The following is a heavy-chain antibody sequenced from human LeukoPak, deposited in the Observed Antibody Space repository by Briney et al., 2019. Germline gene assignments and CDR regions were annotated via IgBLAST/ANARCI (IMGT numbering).Heavy chain of an antibody. CDR3: ARDPLYDSSGS. CDR2: IIPIFGTA. Sequence: SVKVSCTASGYTFTSYYMHWVRQAPGQGLEWMGGIIPIFGTANYAQKFQGRVTITADESTSTAYMELSSLRSEDTAVYYCARDPLYDSSGSWGQGTLVTVSS. CDR1: GYTFTSYY. V-gene: IGHV1-69*13. D-gene: IGHD3-22*01. J-gene: IGHJ5*02.